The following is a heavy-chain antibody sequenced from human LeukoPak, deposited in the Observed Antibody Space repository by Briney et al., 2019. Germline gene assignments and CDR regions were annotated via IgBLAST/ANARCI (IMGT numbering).Heavy chain of an antibody. CDR1: GYTFTSYD. D-gene: IGHD6-13*01. J-gene: IGHJ6*02. CDR3: ARGAFSSSWNYHYGMDV. V-gene: IGHV1-8*01. Sequence: ASVKVSCKASGYTFTSYDINWVRQATGQGLEWMGWMNPNSDNTGYAQKFQGRVTMTRNTSISTAYMELSSLRSEDTAVYYCARGAFSSSWNYHYGMDVWGQGTTVTVSS. CDR2: MNPNSDNT.